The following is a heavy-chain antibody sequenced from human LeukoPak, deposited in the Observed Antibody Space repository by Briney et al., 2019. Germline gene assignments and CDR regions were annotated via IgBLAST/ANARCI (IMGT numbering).Heavy chain of an antibody. CDR2: ISSSSNYM. D-gene: IGHD6-13*01. CDR3: ARERGNENGSDAFDI. J-gene: IGHJ3*02. CDR1: GFTFSSYS. V-gene: IGHV3-21*01. Sequence: PGGSLRLSCAASGFTFSSYSMNWVRQAPGKGLEWVSSISSSSNYMYYADSLKGRFTISRDNAKNSLYLQMNSLRVEDTAVYYCARERGNENGSDAFDIWGQGTMVTVSS.